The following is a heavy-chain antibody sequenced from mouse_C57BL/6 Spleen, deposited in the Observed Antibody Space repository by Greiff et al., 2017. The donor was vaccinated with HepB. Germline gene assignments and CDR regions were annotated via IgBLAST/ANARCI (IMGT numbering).Heavy chain of an antibody. CDR2: INYDGSST. CDR1: GFTFSDYY. D-gene: IGHD1-1*01. J-gene: IGHJ1*03. V-gene: IGHV5-16*01. CDR3: AREGGTTVVAWYFDV. Sequence: DVKLVESEGGLVQPGRSMKLSCTASGFTFSDYYMAWVRQVPEKGLEWVANINYDGSSTYYLDSLKSRFIISRDNAKNILYLQMSRLKSEDTATYYCAREGGTTVVAWYFDVWGTGTTVTVSS.